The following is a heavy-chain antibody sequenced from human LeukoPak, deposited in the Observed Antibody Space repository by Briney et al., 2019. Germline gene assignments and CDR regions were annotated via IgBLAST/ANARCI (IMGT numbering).Heavy chain of an antibody. CDR3: AREQLVLRYFDGFDY. CDR2: INAGNGNT. CDR1: GYTFTSYA. J-gene: IGHJ4*02. Sequence: ASVKVSCKASGYTFTSYAMHWVRQAPGQRLEWMGWINAGNGNTKYSQKIQGRVTITRDTSASTAYMELSSLRSEDTAVYYCAREQLVLRYFDGFDYWGQGTLVTVSS. V-gene: IGHV1-3*01. D-gene: IGHD3-9*01.